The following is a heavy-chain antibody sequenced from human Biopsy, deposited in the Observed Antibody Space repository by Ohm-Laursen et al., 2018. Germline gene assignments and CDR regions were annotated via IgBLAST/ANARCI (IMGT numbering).Heavy chain of an antibody. CDR3: VRGVDYYDPYHYYALDV. CDR2: INHSGRT. D-gene: IGHD3-22*01. Sequence: GTLSLTCTVYGESFNGYYWSWIRQTPGKGLEWIGEINHSGRTNYNPSLKSRITISVDTSKNQFSLKVRSVTAADTAVYYCVRGVDYYDPYHYYALDVWGQGTTVTVSS. J-gene: IGHJ6*02. V-gene: IGHV4-34*01. CDR1: GESFNGYY.